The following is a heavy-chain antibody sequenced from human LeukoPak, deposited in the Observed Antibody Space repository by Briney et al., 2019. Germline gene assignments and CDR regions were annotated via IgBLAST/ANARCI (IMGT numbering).Heavy chain of an antibody. CDR1: GFTFSSYT. V-gene: IGHV3-30*04. CDR2: ISSDGSNK. J-gene: IGHJ4*02. CDR3: ARDLSGVGIEGY. Sequence: GSLRLSCAASGFTFSSYTMHWVRQAPGKGLEWVAVISSDGSNKYYADSVMGRSTISRDNSKNTLYLQMNSLRIEDTAVYYCARDLSGVGIEGYWGQGTLATVSS. D-gene: IGHD2-15*01.